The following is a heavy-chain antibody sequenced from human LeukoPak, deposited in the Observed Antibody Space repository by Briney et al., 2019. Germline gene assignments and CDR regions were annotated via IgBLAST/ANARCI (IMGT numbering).Heavy chain of an antibody. CDR1: VYTLTELS. Sequence: ASVKVSCKVSVYTLTELSMHWVRQAPGKGLEWMGGFDPEDGETVYAQKFQGRVTMTEDTSTDTAYMELSSLRSEDTAVYYCATDSGIVGAIKDYYYGMDVWGQGTTVTVSS. CDR2: FDPEDGET. J-gene: IGHJ6*02. D-gene: IGHD1-26*01. CDR3: ATDSGIVGAIKDYYYGMDV. V-gene: IGHV1-24*01.